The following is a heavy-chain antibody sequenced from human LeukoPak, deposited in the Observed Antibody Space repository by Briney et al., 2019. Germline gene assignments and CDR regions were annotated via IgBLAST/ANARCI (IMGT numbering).Heavy chain of an antibody. CDR1: GFTFSSYA. Sequence: GGSLRLSCAASGFTFSSYAMSWVRQAPGKGLEWVSAISGSGGSTYYADSVKGRFTISRDNSKSTLYLQMNSLRAEDTAVYYCAKARYCTNGVCQTAPFDYWGQGTLVTVSS. J-gene: IGHJ4*02. D-gene: IGHD2-8*01. CDR3: AKARYCTNGVCQTAPFDY. V-gene: IGHV3-23*01. CDR2: ISGSGGST.